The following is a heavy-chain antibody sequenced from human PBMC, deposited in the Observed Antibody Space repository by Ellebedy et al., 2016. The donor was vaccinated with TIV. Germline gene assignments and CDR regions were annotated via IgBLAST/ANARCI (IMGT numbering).Heavy chain of an antibody. D-gene: IGHD2/OR15-2a*01. Sequence: PGGSLRLSCAASGFTFSTYWMGWVRQAAGKGLEWLSYISPTSSYTNYADSVKGRFTMTRDNSKNMVYLQMNSLRAEDTAVYYCARDEVRPYFYISMDVWGQGTTVSVSS. J-gene: IGHJ6*02. CDR1: GFTFSTYW. CDR2: ISPTSSYT. V-gene: IGHV3-11*06. CDR3: ARDEVRPYFYISMDV.